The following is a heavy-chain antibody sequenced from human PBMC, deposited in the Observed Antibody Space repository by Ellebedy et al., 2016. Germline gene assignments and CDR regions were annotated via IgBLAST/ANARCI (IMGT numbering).Heavy chain of an antibody. D-gene: IGHD3-22*01. CDR2: ISSTGGNT. CDR3: AKARDSSGYSPRALDY. Sequence: GGSLRLXXAASGFSFSGAAMSWVRQAPGKGLEWVSLISSTGGNTFYADSVKGRFTISRDNSKDTLYLQMNSLRAEDTAVYFCAKARDSSGYSPRALDYWGQGSLVTVSS. V-gene: IGHV3-23*01. CDR1: GFSFSGAA. J-gene: IGHJ4*02.